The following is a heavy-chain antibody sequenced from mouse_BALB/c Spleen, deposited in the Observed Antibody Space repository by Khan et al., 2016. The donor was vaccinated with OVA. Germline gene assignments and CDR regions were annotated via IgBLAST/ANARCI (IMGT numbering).Heavy chain of an antibody. CDR3: AKSYDYDGGGFAY. CDR2: IWTAGIT. Sequence: VQLVESGPGLVAPSQSLSITCTVSGFSLSNYGIHWVLQPPGKGLEWLGVIWTAGITNYNSALMSRLIISKDNFKRQIFLNMNRLQYDDTAISFWAKSYDYDGGGFAYWGQGTLVTVST. V-gene: IGHV2-9*02. CDR1: GFSLSNYG. J-gene: IGHJ3*01. D-gene: IGHD2-4*01.